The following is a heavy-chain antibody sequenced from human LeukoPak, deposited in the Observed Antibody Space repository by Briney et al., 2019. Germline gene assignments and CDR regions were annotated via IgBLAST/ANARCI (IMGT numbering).Heavy chain of an antibody. V-gene: IGHV3-21*01. CDR3: AELGITMIGGV. Sequence: PGGSLRLSCAASGFTFSSYSMNWVRQAPGKGLEWVSSISSGGGHIYYADSVKGRFTISRDNAKNSLYLQMNSLRAEDTAVYYCAELGITMIGGVWGKGTTVTISS. CDR2: ISSGGGHI. CDR1: GFTFSSYS. D-gene: IGHD3-10*02. J-gene: IGHJ6*04.